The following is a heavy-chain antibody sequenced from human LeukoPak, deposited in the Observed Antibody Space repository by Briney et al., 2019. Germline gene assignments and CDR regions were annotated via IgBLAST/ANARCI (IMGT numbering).Heavy chain of an antibody. D-gene: IGHD1-26*01. V-gene: IGHV1-69*13. CDR3: ARESGSYLGLFDY. J-gene: IGHJ4*02. Sequence: GASVKVSCKASGGTFSSYAISWVRQAPGQGLEWMGGIIPIFGTANYAQKFQGRVTITADESTSTAYMELSSLRSEDTAVYYCARESGSYLGLFDYWGQGTLVTVSS. CDR1: GGTFSSYA. CDR2: IIPIFGTA.